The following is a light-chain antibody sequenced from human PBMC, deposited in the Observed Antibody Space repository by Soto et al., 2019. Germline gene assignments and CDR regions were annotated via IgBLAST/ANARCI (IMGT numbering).Light chain of an antibody. V-gene: IGKV3-20*01. J-gene: IGKJ1*01. Sequence: EIVLTQSPGTLSLSPGERATLSRRASQSVSSTYLAWYQQKPGQAPRLLSYGSSSRATGVPDRFSASGSRTDFTLTISRLEPEDFAVYYCQQYANSRAFGQGTKVEIK. CDR3: QQYANSRA. CDR2: GSS. CDR1: QSVSSTY.